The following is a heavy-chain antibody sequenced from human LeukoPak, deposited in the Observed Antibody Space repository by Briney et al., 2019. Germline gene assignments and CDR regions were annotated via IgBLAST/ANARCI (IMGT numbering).Heavy chain of an antibody. Sequence: SETLSLTCAVYGGSFSGYYWSWIRQPPGKGLEWIGEINHSGSTNYNPSLKSRVTISVDTSKNQFSLKLSSVTDSATAVFYYASGGGGRGSYLRVTFDYWGQGTLITVSS. CDR1: GGSFSGYY. CDR3: ASGGGGRGSYLRVTFDY. CDR2: INHSGST. D-gene: IGHD1-26*01. V-gene: IGHV4-34*01. J-gene: IGHJ4*02.